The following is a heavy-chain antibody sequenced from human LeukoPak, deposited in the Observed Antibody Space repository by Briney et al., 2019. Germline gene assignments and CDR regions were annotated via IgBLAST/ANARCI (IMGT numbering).Heavy chain of an antibody. CDR3: ARESGLTDNWLDS. J-gene: IGHJ5*01. D-gene: IGHD5-12*01. CDR2: MNPNSGKS. V-gene: IGHV1-8*01. CDR1: GYSFTTHD. Sequence: GASVKVSCKASGYSFTTHDINWVRQSTGQGLEWMGWMNPNSGKSGYAQEFQGRVTMTRDTSISTVYMELSSLGSDDAAVYYCARESGLTDNWLDSWGQGTLVIVSS.